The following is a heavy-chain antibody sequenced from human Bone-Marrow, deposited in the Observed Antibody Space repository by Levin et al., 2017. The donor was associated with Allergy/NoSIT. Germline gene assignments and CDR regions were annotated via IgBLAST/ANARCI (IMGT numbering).Heavy chain of an antibody. J-gene: IGHJ4*02. CDR1: GYASSYW. CDR3: ARRRAVGGGLDY. Sequence: KVSCKGSGYASSYWIAWVRHQPGKGLEWMGVIYPGDSDTRYSPSFDGQVTISADKSMTTAYLQWDSLKASDSAMYYCARRRAVGGGLDYWGQGTLVTVSS. V-gene: IGHV5-51*01. CDR2: IYPGDSDT. D-gene: IGHD6-19*01.